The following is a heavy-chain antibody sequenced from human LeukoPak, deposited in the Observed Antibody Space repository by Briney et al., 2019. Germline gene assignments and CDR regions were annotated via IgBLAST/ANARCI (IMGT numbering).Heavy chain of an antibody. Sequence: ASVKVSCKASGYTFTSYGISWVRPAPGQGLEWMGCISAYNGNTNYAQKLQGRVTMTTDTSTSTAYMELGSLRSDDTAVYYCARRVAVAGTRRLDAFDIWGQGTVVTVSS. CDR2: ISAYNGNT. J-gene: IGHJ3*02. V-gene: IGHV1-18*01. D-gene: IGHD6-19*01. CDR3: ARRVAVAGTRRLDAFDI. CDR1: GYTFTSYG.